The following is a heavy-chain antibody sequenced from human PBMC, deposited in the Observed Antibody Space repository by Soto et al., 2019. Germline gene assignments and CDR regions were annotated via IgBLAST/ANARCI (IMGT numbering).Heavy chain of an antibody. CDR1: GVSLSSGAHY. CDR2: IYHRGNT. V-gene: IGHV4-31*03. D-gene: IGHD3-10*01. CDR3: AIFWSSGNYGRGPFDY. J-gene: IGHJ4*02. Sequence: QVQLQESGPGLVKASQTLSLTCSVSGVSLSSGAHYWGWIRQRAGKDLEFIGFIYHRGNTYYNPSLKSRLSISLDTSENHFFLNLTSVTAADTAVYYCAIFWSSGNYGRGPFDYWGQGALVTVSS.